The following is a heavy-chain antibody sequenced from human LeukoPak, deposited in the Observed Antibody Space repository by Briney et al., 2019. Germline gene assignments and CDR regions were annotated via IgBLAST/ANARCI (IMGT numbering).Heavy chain of an antibody. CDR2: ISSSGGRT. D-gene: IGHD3-22*01. CDR3: AKDINDLSPYYDRSGYYNY. Sequence: PGGSLRLSCAASGFTFSSYAMSWVRQAPGKGLEWVSAISSSGGRTYYAESVKGRFNISRDNSKNTLYPQMKSLRAEDTAVYYCAKDINDLSPYYDRSGYYNYWGQGTLVTVSS. V-gene: IGHV3-23*01. CDR1: GFTFSSYA. J-gene: IGHJ4*02.